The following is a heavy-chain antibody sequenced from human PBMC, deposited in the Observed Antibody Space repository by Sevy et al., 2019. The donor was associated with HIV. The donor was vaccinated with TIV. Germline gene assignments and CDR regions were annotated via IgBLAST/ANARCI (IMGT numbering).Heavy chain of an antibody. D-gene: IGHD2-21*02. V-gene: IGHV4-39*01. J-gene: IGHJ5*02. CDR2: MYYSGYA. CDR1: GGSITSSDYY. CDR3: ARQLKEYCVGRDCYLNWFDP. Sequence: SQTLSLTCSVSGGSITSSDYYWSWIRQPPGKGLEWIGSMYYSGYANYNPSLKSRVTMSVDTSKSQFSLNVKSVTAADTAVCYSARQLKEYCVGRDCYLNWFDPWGQGTQVAVSS.